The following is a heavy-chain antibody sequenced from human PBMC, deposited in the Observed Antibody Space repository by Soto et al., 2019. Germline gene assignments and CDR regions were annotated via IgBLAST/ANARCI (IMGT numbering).Heavy chain of an antibody. J-gene: IGHJ4*02. D-gene: IGHD4-17*01. CDR3: ARRADGNLDY. V-gene: IGHV4-39*01. CDR2: IYYSGST. CDR1: GGSTSSSSYY. Sequence: SETLSLTCTVSGGSTSSSSYYWGWIRQPPGKRLEWIGSIYYSGSTYYNPSLRSRVTISVDTSKNQFSLKLSSVTAADTAVYYCARRADGNLDYWGQGTLVTVSS.